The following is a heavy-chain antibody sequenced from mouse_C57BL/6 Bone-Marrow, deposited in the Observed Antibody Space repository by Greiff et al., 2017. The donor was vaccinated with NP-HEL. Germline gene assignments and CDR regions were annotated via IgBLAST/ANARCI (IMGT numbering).Heavy chain of an antibody. CDR3: AGERDCYAMDY. CDR2: ISDGGSYT. Sequence: EVKVEESGGGLVKPGGSLKLSCAASGFTFSSYAMSWVRQTPEKRLEWVATISDGGSYTYYPDNVKGRFTISRDNAKNSLYLQMSHLKSEDTAMNYCAGERDCYAMDYWGQGTSVTVSS. CDR1: GFTFSSYA. J-gene: IGHJ4*01. V-gene: IGHV5-4*01.